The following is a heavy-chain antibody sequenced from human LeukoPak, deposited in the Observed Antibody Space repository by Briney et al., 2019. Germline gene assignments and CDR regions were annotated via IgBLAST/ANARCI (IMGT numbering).Heavy chain of an antibody. D-gene: IGHD3-16*01. Sequence: SETLSLTCAVYGGSFSVYYWSWIRQPPGKGLEWIGEINHSGSTNYNPSLKSRVTISVDTSKNQFSLKLSSVTAADTAVYYCASGGGGGSSNNYGGKEPLVTVSS. CDR2: INHSGST. CDR1: GGSFSVYY. V-gene: IGHV4-34*01. CDR3: ASGGGGGSSNNY. J-gene: IGHJ4*02.